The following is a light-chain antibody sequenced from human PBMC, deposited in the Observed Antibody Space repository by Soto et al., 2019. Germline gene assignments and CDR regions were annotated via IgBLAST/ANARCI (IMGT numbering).Light chain of an antibody. Sequence: EIVMTQSPATLSVSPGERATLSCRASQSVSSNLAWYQQKPGQAPRLLIYGASTRATGIPARFSGSGSVTEFTLTNSSLQSEDFAVYYCQQYNNWPPGTFGQGTKVEIK. CDR2: GAS. CDR3: QQYNNWPPGT. V-gene: IGKV3-15*01. J-gene: IGKJ1*01. CDR1: QSVSSN.